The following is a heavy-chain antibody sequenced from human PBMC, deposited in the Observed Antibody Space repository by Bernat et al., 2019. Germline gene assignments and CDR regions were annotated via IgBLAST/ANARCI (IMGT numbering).Heavy chain of an antibody. J-gene: IGHJ4*02. CDR2: ISSSSSYT. CDR3: ARRLGIDYGDPWYFDY. Sequence: QVQLVESGGGLVKPGGSLRLSCAASGFTFSDYYMSWIRQAPGKGLEWVSYISSSSSYTNYADSVKGRFTISRDNAKNSLYLQMNSLGAEDTAVYYCARRLGIDYGDPWYFDYWGQGTLVTVSS. V-gene: IGHV3-11*06. CDR1: GFTFSDYY. D-gene: IGHD4-17*01.